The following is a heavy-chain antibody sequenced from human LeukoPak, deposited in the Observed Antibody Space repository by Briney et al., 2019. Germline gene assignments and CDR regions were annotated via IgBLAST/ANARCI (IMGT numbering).Heavy chain of an antibody. J-gene: IGHJ4*02. CDR3: VREDPAGSSYY. CDR1: GFTFSNYP. D-gene: IGHD1-7*01. V-gene: IGHV3-64*01. CDR2: ISQSGGNI. Sequence: GGSLRLSCEASGFTFSNYPMHWVRQAPGKGLESVSAISQSGGNIYYAYSVKGRFTVSRDNSKNTLYLQMGSLRPGDMAVYFCVREDPAGSSYYWGQGTLVTVSS.